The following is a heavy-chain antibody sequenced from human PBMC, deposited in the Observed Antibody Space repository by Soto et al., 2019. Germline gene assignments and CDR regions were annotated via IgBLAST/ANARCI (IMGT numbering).Heavy chain of an antibody. D-gene: IGHD4-17*01. J-gene: IGHJ6*03. V-gene: IGHV1-69*02. CDR2: IISILGIS. CDR3: ARVAAMGTVTKGYYYYMDG. CDR1: GDTFSRHT. Sequence: QVQLVQSGDEVKKPGSSVKVSCKASGDTFSRHTISWVRQSPGQGLEWMGRIISILGISNYAQKFQGRVTITADKSTSTAYMNLISLRSEDTAVYYCARVAAMGTVTKGYYYYMDGWGQGTTVTVSS.